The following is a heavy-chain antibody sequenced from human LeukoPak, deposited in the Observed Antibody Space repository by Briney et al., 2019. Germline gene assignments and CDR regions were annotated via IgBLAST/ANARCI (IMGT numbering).Heavy chain of an antibody. Sequence: ASVKVSCRTSGYTFTSYYVHWVRQAPGQGLEYMGVIYPHSDTTSYAQKFQGRVTMTRDTSTSTVYMELSSLRSEDTAVYFCAREAPRTLYFDYWGQGTLVTVSS. CDR1: GYTFTSYY. CDR3: AREAPRTLYFDY. V-gene: IGHV1-46*01. D-gene: IGHD3-16*01. J-gene: IGHJ4*02. CDR2: IYPHSDTT.